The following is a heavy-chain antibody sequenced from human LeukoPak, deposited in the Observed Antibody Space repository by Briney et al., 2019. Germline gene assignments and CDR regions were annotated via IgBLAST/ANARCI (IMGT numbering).Heavy chain of an antibody. D-gene: IGHD3-22*01. V-gene: IGHV3-30*02. J-gene: IGHJ4*02. CDR2: MRNDGSDE. Sequence: GGSLRLSCAASGFTFSSYGMHWVRQAPGKGLDWVASMRNDGSDEYNADSVKGRFTISRDNSKNTLYLQMNSLRAEDTAVYYCAIYDSSGNNGYWGQGTLVTVPS. CDR3: AIYDSSGNNGY. CDR1: GFTFSSYG.